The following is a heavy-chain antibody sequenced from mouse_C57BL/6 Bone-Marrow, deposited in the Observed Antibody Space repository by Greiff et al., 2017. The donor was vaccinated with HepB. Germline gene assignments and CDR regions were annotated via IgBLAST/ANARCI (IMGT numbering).Heavy chain of an antibody. CDR1: GFTFSDYG. J-gene: IGHJ1*03. CDR2: ISSGSSTI. CDR3: ARGSYDGYYWYFDV. V-gene: IGHV5-17*01. D-gene: IGHD2-3*01. Sequence: EVKLMESGGGLVKPGGSLKLSCAASGFTFSDYGMHWVRQAPEKGLEWVAYISSGSSTIYYADTVKGRFTISRDNAKNTLFLQMTSLRSEDTAMYYCARGSYDGYYWYFDVWGTGTTVTVSS.